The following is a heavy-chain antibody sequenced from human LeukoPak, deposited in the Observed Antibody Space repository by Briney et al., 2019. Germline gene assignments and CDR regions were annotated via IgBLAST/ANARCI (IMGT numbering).Heavy chain of an antibody. Sequence: ASVKVSCKASGYTFTSYGINWVRQATGQGLEWMGWMNPNSGNTGYAQKFQGRVTMTRNTSISTAYMELSSLRSEDTAVYYCARVYGSGSGPRQLAHWGQGTLVTVSS. V-gene: IGHV1-8*02. J-gene: IGHJ4*02. D-gene: IGHD3-10*01. CDR2: MNPNSGNT. CDR3: ARVYGSGSGPRQLAH. CDR1: GYTFTSYG.